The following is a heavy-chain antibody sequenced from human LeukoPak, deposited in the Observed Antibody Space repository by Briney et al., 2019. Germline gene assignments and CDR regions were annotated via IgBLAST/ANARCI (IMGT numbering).Heavy chain of an antibody. Sequence: PSETLSLTCAVYGGSFSGYYWSWIRQPPGKGLEWIGEINHSGSTNYNPSLKSRVTISVDTSKNQFSLKLSSVTAADTAVYYFARGKGTIFGVVTRFFDYWGQGTLVTVSS. D-gene: IGHD3-3*01. CDR2: INHSGST. CDR1: GGSFSGYY. J-gene: IGHJ4*02. V-gene: IGHV4-34*01. CDR3: ARGKGTIFGVVTRFFDY.